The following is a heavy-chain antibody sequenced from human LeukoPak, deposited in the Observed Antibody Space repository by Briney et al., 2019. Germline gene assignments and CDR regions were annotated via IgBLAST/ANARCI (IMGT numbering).Heavy chain of an antibody. Sequence: ASVKVSCKASGGTFSSYAISWVRQAPGQGLEWMGGIIPIFGTANYAQKFQGRVTITADESTSTAYMELSSLRSEDTAVYYCARDGDTAMFASFGYWGQGTLVTVSS. D-gene: IGHD5-18*01. CDR1: GGTFSSYA. V-gene: IGHV1-69*13. CDR2: IIPIFGTA. CDR3: ARDGDTAMFASFGY. J-gene: IGHJ4*02.